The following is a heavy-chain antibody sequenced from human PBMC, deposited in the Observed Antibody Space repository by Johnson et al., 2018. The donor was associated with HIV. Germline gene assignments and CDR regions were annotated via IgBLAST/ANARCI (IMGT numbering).Heavy chain of an antibody. V-gene: IGHV3-15*01. J-gene: IGHJ3*02. CDR2: IKSKTDGGTT. CDR3: AREQRSSGLNDQTDAFDI. D-gene: IGHD6-19*01. CDR1: GFTFSNAW. Sequence: VQLVESGGGLVKPGGSLRLSCAASGFTFSNAWMSWVRQAPGKGLEWVGRIKSKTDGGTTDYAAPVKGRFTISRDDSKNTLYLQMNSLRAGDTAVYYCAREQRSSGLNDQTDAFDIWGQGTMVTVSS.